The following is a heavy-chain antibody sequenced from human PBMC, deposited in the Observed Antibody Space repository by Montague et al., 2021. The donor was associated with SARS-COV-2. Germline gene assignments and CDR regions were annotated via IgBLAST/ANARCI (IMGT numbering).Heavy chain of an antibody. D-gene: IGHD3-10*01. J-gene: IGHJ6*02. V-gene: IGHV2-70*01. CDR2: IDWDDDK. Sequence: PALVKPTQTLTLTCTFSGFSLSTSGMCVSWIRQPPGKALEWLALIDWDDDKYYSTSLKTRLTISKDTSKNQVVLTMTNMDPVDTATYYCARIRVVRGVTWVYGMDFWGQGTTVTVSS. CDR3: ARIRVVRGVTWVYGMDF. CDR1: GFSLSTSGMC.